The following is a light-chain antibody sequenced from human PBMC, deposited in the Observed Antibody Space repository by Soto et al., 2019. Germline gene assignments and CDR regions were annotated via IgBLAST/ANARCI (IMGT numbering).Light chain of an antibody. V-gene: IGLV2-14*01. Sequence: QSALTQPASVSGSPGQSITISCTGTSSDVGGYNYVSWYQQHPGKAPKLMIYEVSYRPSGVSDRFSGSKSGNTASLTISGLQAEDEDNYSCSSYTSSSTPYVFGTGTKLTVL. CDR3: SSYTSSSTPYV. CDR1: SSDVGGYNY. CDR2: EVS. J-gene: IGLJ1*01.